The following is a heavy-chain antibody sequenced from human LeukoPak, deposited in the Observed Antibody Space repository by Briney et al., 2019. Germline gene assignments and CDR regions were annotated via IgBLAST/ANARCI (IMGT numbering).Heavy chain of an antibody. CDR1: GGSFSGYY. CDR3: ATHYYDRPEVDEFDY. D-gene: IGHD3-22*01. Sequence: WETLSLTCAVYGGSFSGYYWSWIRQPPGKGLEWIGEINHSGSTNYNPSLKSRVTISVGTSKNQFSLKLSSVTAADTAVYYCATHYYDRPEVDEFDYWGQGTLVTVSS. CDR2: INHSGST. J-gene: IGHJ4*02. V-gene: IGHV4-34*01.